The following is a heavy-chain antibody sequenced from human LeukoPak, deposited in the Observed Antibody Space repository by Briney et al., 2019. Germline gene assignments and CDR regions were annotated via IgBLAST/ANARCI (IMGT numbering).Heavy chain of an antibody. CDR3: ARGVTYFYDSSGYLY. J-gene: IGHJ4*02. D-gene: IGHD3-22*01. CDR2: IHTNGRT. V-gene: IGHV4-61*02. Sequence: SETLSLSCTVSGGSISNGSYYWSWIRQPAGKGLEWIGRIHTNGRTNFNPSLKSRVTISVDTSKNQFSLNLSSVTAADTAVYYYARGVTYFYDSSGYLYWGQGTLVTVSS. CDR1: GGSISNGSYY.